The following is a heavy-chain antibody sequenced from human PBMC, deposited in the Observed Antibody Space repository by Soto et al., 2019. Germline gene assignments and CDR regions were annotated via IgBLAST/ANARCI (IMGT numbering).Heavy chain of an antibody. V-gene: IGHV4-39*01. CDR3: ARSLLTMVPEAD. CDR2: IYYSGST. J-gene: IGHJ4*02. Sequence: QLQLQESGPGLVKPSETLSLTCTVSGGSISSSSYYWGWIRQPPGKGLEWIGSIYYSGSTYYNPSLKIRVTISVDTSQNQFSLKMSSVTAADTAVYYCARSLLTMVPEADWGQGTLVTVSS. CDR1: GGSISSSSYY. D-gene: IGHD3-10*01.